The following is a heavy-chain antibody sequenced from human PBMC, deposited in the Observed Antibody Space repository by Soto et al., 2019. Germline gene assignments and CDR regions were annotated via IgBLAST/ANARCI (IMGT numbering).Heavy chain of an antibody. CDR2: IHSTGST. Sequence: QVQLQESGPGLVKPSETLSLTRTVSGASISNYYWSWIRQPPGKGLEWMGYIHSTGSTSYNPSLRTRVTMLVDTSKDQFSLKLNSVTAADTAVYYCARGGRQQLIPTPISYKIDYWGQGTLVTVSS. V-gene: IGHV4-59*12. CDR1: GASISNYY. D-gene: IGHD6-13*01. CDR3: ARGGRQQLIPTPISYKIDY. J-gene: IGHJ4*02.